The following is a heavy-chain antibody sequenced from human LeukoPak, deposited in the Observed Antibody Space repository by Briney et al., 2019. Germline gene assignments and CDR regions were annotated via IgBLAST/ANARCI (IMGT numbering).Heavy chain of an antibody. CDR3: ARHDTGGDYYYMDV. J-gene: IGHJ6*03. Sequence: ASLKISCKGSGYRFTSYWVAWVRQTPGKGLEWMAIIYPGDSDTRYSPSFQGQVTISADTSISTAYLQWSSLKASDTAMYYCARHDTGGDYYYMDVWGKGTTVTVSS. CDR1: GYRFTSYW. V-gene: IGHV5-51*01. CDR2: IYPGDSDT. D-gene: IGHD2-8*02.